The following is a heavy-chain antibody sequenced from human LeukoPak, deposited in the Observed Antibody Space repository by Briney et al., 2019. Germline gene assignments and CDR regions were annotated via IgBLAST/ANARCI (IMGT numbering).Heavy chain of an antibody. CDR1: GYSFTNYG. Sequence: ASVKVSCKASGYSFTNYGISWVRQAPGQGLEWMGYIITYNGNTNYAQKVQGRVTMTTDTSTSTAYMELRSLRSDDTAVYYCARDLRQYSSSWYVGWFDPWGQGTLVTVSS. CDR3: ARDLRQYSSSWYVGWFDP. D-gene: IGHD6-13*01. V-gene: IGHV1-18*01. CDR2: IITYNGNT. J-gene: IGHJ5*02.